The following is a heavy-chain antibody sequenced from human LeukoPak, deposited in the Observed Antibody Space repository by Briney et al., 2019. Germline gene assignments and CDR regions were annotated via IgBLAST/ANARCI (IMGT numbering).Heavy chain of an antibody. CDR1: GFTLSSYS. V-gene: IGHV3-21*01. CDR3: AREGIAAAGTYYYYGMDV. CDR2: IGSSSSYI. J-gene: IGHJ6*04. D-gene: IGHD6-13*01. Sequence: AGGSLRLSCAASGFTLSSYSMNWVRQAPGKGLEWVSSIGSSSSYIYYADSVKGRFTISRDNAKNSLYLQMNSLRAEDTAVYYCAREGIAAAGTYYYYGMDVWGKGTTVTVSS.